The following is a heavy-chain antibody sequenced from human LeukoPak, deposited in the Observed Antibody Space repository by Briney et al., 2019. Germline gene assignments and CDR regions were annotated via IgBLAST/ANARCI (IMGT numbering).Heavy chain of an antibody. CDR2: IYSGGST. J-gene: IGHJ4*02. CDR1: GFTVSSNY. Sequence: PGGSLRLSCAASGFTVSSNYMSWVRQAPGKGLEWVSVIYSGGSTYYADSVKGRFTISRDNSKNTLYLQMNSLRAEDTALYYCARATGVVVTAPDYWGQGTLVTVSS. V-gene: IGHV3-53*01. D-gene: IGHD2-21*02. CDR3: ARATGVVVTAPDY.